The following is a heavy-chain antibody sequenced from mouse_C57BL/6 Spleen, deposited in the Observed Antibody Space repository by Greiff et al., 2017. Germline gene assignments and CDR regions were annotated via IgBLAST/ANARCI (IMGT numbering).Heavy chain of an antibody. CDR1: GYSITSDY. CDR3: ARSRDGYSWYFDV. Sequence: EVQRVESGPGLAKPSQTLSLTCSVTGYSITSDYWNWIRKFPGNKLEYMGYLSYSGSTYYNPSLKSRISITRDTSKNQYYLQLNSVTTEDTATYYCARSRDGYSWYFDVWGTGTTVTVSS. V-gene: IGHV3-8*01. D-gene: IGHD2-3*01. CDR2: LSYSGST. J-gene: IGHJ1*03.